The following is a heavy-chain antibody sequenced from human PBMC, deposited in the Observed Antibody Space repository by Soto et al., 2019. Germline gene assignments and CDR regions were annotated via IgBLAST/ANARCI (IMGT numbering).Heavy chain of an antibody. D-gene: IGHD3-9*01. CDR1: GGSFRGFY. J-gene: IGHJ6*02. V-gene: IGHV4-34*01. Sequence: PXETLSLPCPVYGGSFRGFYWSWIRQPPGKGLEWIGEINHSGSTNYNPSLKSRVTISVDTSKNQFSLKLSSVTAADTAVYYCARGRVLRYSDWRDYGMDVWGQGTTVTVSS. CDR3: ARGRVLRYSDWRDYGMDV. CDR2: INHSGST.